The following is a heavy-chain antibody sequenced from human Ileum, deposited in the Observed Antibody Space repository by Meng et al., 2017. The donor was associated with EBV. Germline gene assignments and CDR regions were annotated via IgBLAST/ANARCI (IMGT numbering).Heavy chain of an antibody. CDR2: FYHRGSS. D-gene: IGHD3-3*01. V-gene: IGHV4-4*02. J-gene: IGHJ4*02. Sequence: QGLLQHPRPRLVKLSGSLYLTCSHFGYFYWSYHWWRRGRQPPGKGQEWIGEFYHRGSSIYNPSFKSRDTMPIDYSKNQISVTLRSVSAADTAAYFCASGRYEAWHSWGRRTLVTVSS. CDR1: GYFYWSYHW. CDR3: ASGRYEAWHS.